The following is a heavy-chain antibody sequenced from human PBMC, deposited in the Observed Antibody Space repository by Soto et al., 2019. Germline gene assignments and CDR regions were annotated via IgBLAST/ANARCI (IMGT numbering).Heavy chain of an antibody. D-gene: IGHD4-17*01. CDR3: AKSRQGYGNYDFDY. CDR1: GFTFSTYD. CDR2: ISGGGGST. Sequence: PGGSLRLSCEASGFTFSTYDMTWVRQAPGKGLEWISTISGGGGSTYYADSVKGRFTISRDNSKNTVYLQMNSLRADDTALYYCAKSRQGYGNYDFDYWGQGTLVTVSS. V-gene: IGHV3-23*01. J-gene: IGHJ4*02.